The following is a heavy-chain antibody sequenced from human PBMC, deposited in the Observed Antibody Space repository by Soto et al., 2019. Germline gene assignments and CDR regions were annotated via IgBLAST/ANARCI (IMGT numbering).Heavy chain of an antibody. J-gene: IGHJ4*02. Sequence: GGSLRLSCVASGSSSDPFTMHWVRELPGKGLEWVAGLSWDRSTVAYADSVQGRFTISRDHAKNSVDLLMDSLRPDDTALYFCAVSSPDIVVLPSSIYFTSWGPGTTVTVPQ. CDR2: LSWDRSTV. D-gene: IGHD2-15*01. CDR3: AVSSPDIVVLPSSIYFTS. V-gene: IGHV3-9*02. CDR1: GSSSDPFT.